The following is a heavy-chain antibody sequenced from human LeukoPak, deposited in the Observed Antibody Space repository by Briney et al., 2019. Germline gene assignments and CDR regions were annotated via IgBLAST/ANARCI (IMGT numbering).Heavy chain of an antibody. J-gene: IGHJ5*02. CDR1: GFTFSSYS. CDR2: ISSSSSYI. V-gene: IGHV3-21*01. D-gene: IGHD2-2*02. Sequence: GSLRLSCAASGFTFSSYSMNWVRQAPGKGLEWVSSISSSSSYIYYADSVKGRFTISRDNAKNSLYLQMISLRAEDTAVYYCARVGYCSSTSCYTDNWFDPWGQGTLVTVSS. CDR3: ARVGYCSSTSCYTDNWFDP.